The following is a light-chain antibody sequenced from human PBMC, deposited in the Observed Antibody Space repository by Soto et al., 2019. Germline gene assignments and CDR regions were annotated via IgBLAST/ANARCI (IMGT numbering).Light chain of an antibody. CDR3: CSYAGTSPHWV. CDR1: SSFLGGYNY. CDR2: DVT. Sequence: QSALTQPRSVSGSPGHSVTISCSGTSSFLGGYNYVSWYQQRPGKAPQLIIYDVTKRPSGVPARFSGSKSVNLASLTISGLQADDAADYYCCSYAGTSPHWVFGGGTKLTVL. V-gene: IGLV2-11*01. J-gene: IGLJ3*02.